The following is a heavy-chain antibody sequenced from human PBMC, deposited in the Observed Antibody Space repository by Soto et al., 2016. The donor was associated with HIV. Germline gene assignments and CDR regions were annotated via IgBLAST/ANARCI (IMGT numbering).Heavy chain of an antibody. CDR1: GFTLSDSS. CDR2: IRTKPNNYAT. Sequence: EVQLVQSGGNLVQPGGSLKLSCAASGFTLSDSSVHWVRQASGKGLEWVGRIRTKPNNYATVYAASVKGRFTIFRDDSQNTAYLQMKSLKTEDSAVYYCTLHDPFDIWGQGTMVAVSS. J-gene: IGHJ3*02. CDR3: TLHDPFDI. V-gene: IGHV3-73*01.